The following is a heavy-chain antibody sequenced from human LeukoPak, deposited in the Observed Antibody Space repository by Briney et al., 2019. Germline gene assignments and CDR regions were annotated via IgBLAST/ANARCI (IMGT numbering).Heavy chain of an antibody. V-gene: IGHV4-4*07. CDR3: ARDHPHYYYYYMDV. Sequence: PSETLSLTCTVSGGSISSYYWSWIRQPAGKGLEWIGRIYTSGSTNYNPSLKSRVTMSVDTSKTQFSLKLSSVTAADTAVYYCARDHPHYYYYYMDVWGKGTTVTVSS. J-gene: IGHJ6*03. CDR2: IYTSGST. CDR1: GGSISSYY.